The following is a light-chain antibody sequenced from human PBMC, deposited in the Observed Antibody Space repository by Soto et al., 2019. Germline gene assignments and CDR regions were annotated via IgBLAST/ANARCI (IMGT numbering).Light chain of an antibody. CDR2: GAS. V-gene: IGKV3-15*01. J-gene: IGKJ1*01. CDR1: QSVSSN. Sequence: EIVMTQSPATLSVSPGERATLSSSARQSVSSNLAWYQQKPGQAPRLLIYGASIRATGNPARFSGSGSGTEFTLTVSSLQYRDFAVYYCQQYNNWARTFGQGTKVEIK. CDR3: QQYNNWART.